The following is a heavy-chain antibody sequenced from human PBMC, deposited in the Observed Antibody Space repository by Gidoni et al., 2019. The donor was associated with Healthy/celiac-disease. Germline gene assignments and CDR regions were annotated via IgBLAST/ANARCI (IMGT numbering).Heavy chain of an antibody. D-gene: IGHD1-1*01. CDR1: GGSISSGDYY. J-gene: IGHJ5*02. V-gene: IGHV4-30-4*01. Sequence: QVQLQESGPGLVKPAKTRSLTGTVSGGSISSGDYYWSWIRQPPGKGLEWIGYIYYSGSTYYHPSLKSRVTISVDTSKNQFSLKLSSVTAADTAVYYCARDQRGYGDNWFDPWGQGTLVTVSS. CDR2: IYYSGST. CDR3: ARDQRGYGDNWFDP.